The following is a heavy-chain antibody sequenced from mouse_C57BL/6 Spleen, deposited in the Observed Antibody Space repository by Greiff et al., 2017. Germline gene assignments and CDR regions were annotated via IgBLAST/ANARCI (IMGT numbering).Heavy chain of an antibody. Sequence: EVMLVESEGGLVQPGSSMKLSCTASGITFSDYYMAWVRQVPEKGLEWVANINYDGSSTYYLDSLKSRFIISRDNAKNILYLQMSSLKSEDTATYYCAREEGMIYYGYWYFDVWGTGTTVTVSS. D-gene: IGHD2-1*01. CDR2: INYDGSST. J-gene: IGHJ1*03. CDR3: AREEGMIYYGYWYFDV. CDR1: GITFSDYY. V-gene: IGHV5-16*01.